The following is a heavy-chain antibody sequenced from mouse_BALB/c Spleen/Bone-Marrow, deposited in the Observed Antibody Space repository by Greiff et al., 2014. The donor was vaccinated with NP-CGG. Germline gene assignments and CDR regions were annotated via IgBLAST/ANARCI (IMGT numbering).Heavy chain of an antibody. CDR3: TRGRTWDFDY. D-gene: IGHD4-1*01. Sequence: VPLQPSGAELLKPGASVPLSCKASGSPFPSYYMSWVKQRPGQGLEWIGEINPSNGGTNFNEKFKSRATLTVDKSSSTAYMQLSSLTSEDSAVYYCTRGRTWDFDYWGQGTTLTVSS. CDR2: INPSNGGT. J-gene: IGHJ2*01. CDR1: GSPFPSYY. V-gene: IGHV1S81*02.